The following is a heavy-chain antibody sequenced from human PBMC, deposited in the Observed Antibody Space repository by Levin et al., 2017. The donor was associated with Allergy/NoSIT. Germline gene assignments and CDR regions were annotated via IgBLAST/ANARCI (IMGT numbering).Heavy chain of an antibody. D-gene: IGHD6-19*01. J-gene: IGHJ4*02. CDR2: IYYSGST. V-gene: IGHV4-59*01. CDR1: GGSISSYY. Sequence: PSETLSLTFTVSGGSISSYYWSWIRQPPGKGLEWIGHIYYSGSTNYNPSLKSRVTISVDTSKNQFSLKLSSVTAADTAVYYCARDNISGWYGNDYWGQGTQVTVSS. CDR3: ARDNISGWYGNDY.